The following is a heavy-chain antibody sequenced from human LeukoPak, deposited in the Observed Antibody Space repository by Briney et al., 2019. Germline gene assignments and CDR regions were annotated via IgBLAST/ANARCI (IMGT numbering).Heavy chain of an antibody. J-gene: IGHJ4*02. Sequence: ASVKVSCKASGYTFTSYGISWVRQAPGQGLEWMGWISAYNGNTNYAQKLLGRVTMTTDTSTSTAYMELRSLRSDDTAVYYCARTDILTGSPYFDYWGQGTLVTVSS. D-gene: IGHD3-9*01. CDR3: ARTDILTGSPYFDY. CDR1: GYTFTSYG. V-gene: IGHV1-18*01. CDR2: ISAYNGNT.